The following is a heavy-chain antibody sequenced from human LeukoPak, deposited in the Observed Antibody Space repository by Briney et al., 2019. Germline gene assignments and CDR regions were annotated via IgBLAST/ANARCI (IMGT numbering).Heavy chain of an antibody. Sequence: GGSLRLSCAASGFTFSSYGMHWVRQAPGKGLEWVAVIWYDGSNKYYADSVKGRFTISRDNSKNTLYLQMNSLRAEDTAVYYCARGDFHDSSGYYSLGAFDIWGQGTMVTVSS. CDR2: IWYDGSNK. D-gene: IGHD3-22*01. V-gene: IGHV3-33*08. CDR3: ARGDFHDSSGYYSLGAFDI. J-gene: IGHJ3*02. CDR1: GFTFSSYG.